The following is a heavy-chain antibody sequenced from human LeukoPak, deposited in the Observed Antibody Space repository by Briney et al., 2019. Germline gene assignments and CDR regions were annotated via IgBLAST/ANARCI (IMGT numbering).Heavy chain of an antibody. CDR3: ARAGLGGHYIDY. CDR2: VSGSDENK. Sequence: GGSLRLSCAASGFTFSDYHMTWIRQAPGQGLEWISYVSGSDENKYYAGSVRGRFAISRDNVEKSLFLQMSNVRAEDTAVYYCARAGLGGHYIDYRGQGTLVTVSS. J-gene: IGHJ4*02. D-gene: IGHD2-15*01. CDR1: GFTFSDYH. V-gene: IGHV3-11*01.